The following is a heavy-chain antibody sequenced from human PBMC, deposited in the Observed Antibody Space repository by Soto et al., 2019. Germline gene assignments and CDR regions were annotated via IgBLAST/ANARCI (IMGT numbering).Heavy chain of an antibody. V-gene: IGHV3-23*01. CDR2: ISANGQGI. J-gene: IGHJ4*02. Sequence: GSLRLSCAASGFTFNNYAMSWVRQAPGKGLEWVSAISANGQGIYYADSVKGRFIISRDSSKNTVFLHMDSLTAEDTAVYYCAKDRNYPRDQFHNWGQGTLVTVSS. D-gene: IGHD1-7*01. CDR3: AKDRNYPRDQFHN. CDR1: GFTFNNYA.